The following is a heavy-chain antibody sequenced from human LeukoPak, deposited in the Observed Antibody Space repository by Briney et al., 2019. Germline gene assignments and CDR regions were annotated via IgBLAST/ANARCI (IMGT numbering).Heavy chain of an antibody. D-gene: IGHD2-2*02. V-gene: IGHV5-51*01. CDR1: GYRFTSYW. J-gene: IGHJ4*02. Sequence: TLGESLKISFQGSGYRFTSYWIGWVPQMPGKGLEWKGTIYPGVSDTRYDPSFQGRVTVSADKSINAAFRHWSSLQASVTAMYYCAIAGDASISFYRCFGNWGQGTLVTV. CDR3: AIAGDASISFYRCFGN. CDR2: IYPGVSDT.